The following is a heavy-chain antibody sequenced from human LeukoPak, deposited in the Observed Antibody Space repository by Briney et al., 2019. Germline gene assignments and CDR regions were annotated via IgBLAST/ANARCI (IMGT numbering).Heavy chain of an antibody. D-gene: IGHD3-22*01. J-gene: IGHJ3*02. CDR1: GFTFSSYA. CDR3: ARSRDSSGRPDAFDI. CDR2: ISYDGSNK. V-gene: IGHV3-30-3*01. Sequence: PGGSLRLSCAASGFTFSSYAMHWVRQAPGKGLEWVPVISYDGSNKYYADSVKGRFTISRDNSKNTLYLQMNSLRAEDTAVYYCARSRDSSGRPDAFDIWGQGTMVTVSS.